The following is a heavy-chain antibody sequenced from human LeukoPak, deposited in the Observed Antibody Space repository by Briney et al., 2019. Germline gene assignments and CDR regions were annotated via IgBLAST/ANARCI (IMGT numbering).Heavy chain of an antibody. V-gene: IGHV1-18*01. CDR2: ISAYNGNT. Sequence: ASVKVSCKAAGYTFTSYGTGWVRQAPGQGLEWMGWISAYNGNTNHAQKFQGRVTMTTDTSTTTAYMELRSLRSDDTAVYYCARDWDYGGKSGYNWFHPWGQGTLVTVSS. CDR3: ARDWDYGGKSGYNWFHP. D-gene: IGHD4-23*01. J-gene: IGHJ5*02. CDR1: GYTFTSYG.